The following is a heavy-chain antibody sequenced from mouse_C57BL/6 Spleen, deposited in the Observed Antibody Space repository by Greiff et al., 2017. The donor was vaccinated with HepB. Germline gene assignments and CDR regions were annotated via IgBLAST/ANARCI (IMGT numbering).Heavy chain of an antibody. D-gene: IGHD2-4*01. J-gene: IGHJ2*01. V-gene: IGHV5-9*01. CDR1: GFTFSSYT. Sequence: DVQLVESGGGLVKPGGSLKLSCAASGFTFSSYTMSWVRQTPEKRLEWVATISGGGGNTYYPDSVKGRFTISRDNAKNTLYLQMSSLRSEDTALYYCARLIYYDYDLDYWGQGTTLTVSS. CDR3: ARLIYYDYDLDY. CDR2: ISGGGGNT.